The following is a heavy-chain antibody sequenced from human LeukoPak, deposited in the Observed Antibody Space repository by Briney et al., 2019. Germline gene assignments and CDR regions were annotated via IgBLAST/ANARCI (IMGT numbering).Heavy chain of an antibody. CDR1: GFTFSSYG. Sequence: GGSLRLSCVASGFTFSSYGMHWVRQAPGKGLEWVAVIRYGGSNKYYADSVKGRFTISRDNSKNTLYLQMNSLRAEDTAVYYCAKGGSQNYDFWSGYGSDYFDYWGQGTLVTVSS. V-gene: IGHV3-30*02. CDR3: AKGGSQNYDFWSGYGSDYFDY. D-gene: IGHD3-3*01. CDR2: IRYGGSNK. J-gene: IGHJ4*02.